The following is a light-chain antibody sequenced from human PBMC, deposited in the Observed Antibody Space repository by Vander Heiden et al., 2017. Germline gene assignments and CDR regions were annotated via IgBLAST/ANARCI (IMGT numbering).Light chain of an antibody. CDR2: GNS. CDR1: SSNIGAGYD. J-gene: IGLJ2*01. V-gene: IGLV1-40*01. Sequence: SVLTQPPPLSGAPGPRVTISCTGSSSNIGAGYDVHWYQQLPGTAPKLLIYGNSNRPSGVPDRFSGSKSGTSASLAITGLQAEDEADYYCQSYDSSLSGSVFGGGTKLTVL. CDR3: QSYDSSLSGSV.